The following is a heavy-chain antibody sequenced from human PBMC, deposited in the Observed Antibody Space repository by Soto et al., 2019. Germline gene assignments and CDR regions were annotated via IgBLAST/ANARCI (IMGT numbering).Heavy chain of an antibody. D-gene: IGHD5-18*01. CDR3: ARQYISYGARYNWFDP. Sequence: SETLSLTCSVSGGSVSDKTYYWSWIRQPPGKRLEWIGYVYYSGTTNYNPSLKSRVTISVDLSKNRFSMRLSYVTAADTAVYYCARQYISYGARYNWFDPWCQGLPVTGS. J-gene: IGHJ5*02. CDR2: VYYSGTT. V-gene: IGHV4-61*01. CDR1: GGSVSDKTYY.